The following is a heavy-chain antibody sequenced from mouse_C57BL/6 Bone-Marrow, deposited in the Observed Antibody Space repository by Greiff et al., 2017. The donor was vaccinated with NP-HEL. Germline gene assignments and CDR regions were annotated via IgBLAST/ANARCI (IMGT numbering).Heavy chain of an antibody. J-gene: IGHJ3*01. Sequence: EVHLVESGGGLVKPGGSLKLSCAASGFTFSSYAMSWVRQTPEKRLEWVATISDGGSYTYYPDNVKGRFTISRDNAKNNLYLQMSHLKSEDTAMYYCARDEGDYDGAYWGQGTLVTVSA. CDR2: ISDGGSYT. V-gene: IGHV5-4*01. CDR3: ARDEGDYDGAY. CDR1: GFTFSSYA. D-gene: IGHD2-4*01.